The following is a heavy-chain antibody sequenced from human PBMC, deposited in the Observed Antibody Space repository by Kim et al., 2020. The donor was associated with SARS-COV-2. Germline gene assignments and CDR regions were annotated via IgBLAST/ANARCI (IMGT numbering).Heavy chain of an antibody. CDR2: IIPIFGTA. V-gene: IGHV1-69*06. CDR1: GGTFSSYA. CDR3: ARVDYDSSGYPITDAFDI. D-gene: IGHD3-22*01. J-gene: IGHJ3*02. Sequence: SVKVSCKASGGTFSSYAISWVRQAPGQGLEWMGGIIPIFGTANYAQKFQGRVTITADKSTSTAYMELSSLRSEDTAVYYCARVDYDSSGYPITDAFDIWGQGTMVTVSS.